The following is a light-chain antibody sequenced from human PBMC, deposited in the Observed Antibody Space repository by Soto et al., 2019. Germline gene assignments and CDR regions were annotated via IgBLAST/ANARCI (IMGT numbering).Light chain of an antibody. CDR3: SSYTSSSTLSYV. CDR1: SRDVGGYNY. J-gene: IGLJ1*01. CDR2: DVS. Sequence: QSVLTQPASVSGSPGQSITISCTGNSRDVGGYNYVSWYQQHPGKAPKLMIYDVSNRPSGVSNRFSGSKSGNTASLTISGLQAEDEADYYCSSYTSSSTLSYVFGTGTKVTVL. V-gene: IGLV2-14*01.